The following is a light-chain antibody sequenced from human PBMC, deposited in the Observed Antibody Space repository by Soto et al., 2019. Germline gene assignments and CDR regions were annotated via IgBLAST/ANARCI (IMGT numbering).Light chain of an antibody. CDR2: DAS. CDR3: QQRSNWPPYT. J-gene: IGKJ2*01. V-gene: IGKV3-11*01. CDR1: QSVHTY. Sequence: ETVLTQSPAPLSLSPGERATLSCRASQSVHTYLAWYQQKAGQAPRLLIYDASNMATGIPARFSGSGSGTDFTLTISSLEPEDCAVYYCQQRSNWPPYTFGQGTKLEIK.